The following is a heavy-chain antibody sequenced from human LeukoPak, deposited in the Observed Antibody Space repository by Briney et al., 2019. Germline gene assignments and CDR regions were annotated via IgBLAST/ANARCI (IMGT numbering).Heavy chain of an antibody. CDR1: VFTFSDYY. D-gene: IGHD3-10*01. V-gene: IGHV3-11*01. Sequence: GGSLRLSCAASVFTFSDYYMSWIRQAPGKGLDWVSYISSSGSTIYYADSVKGRFTISGDNAKNSLYLQMNSLRAEDTAVYYCARDPVTRFGDLGYDLDYWGQGTLVTVSS. CDR3: ARDPVTRFGDLGYDLDY. J-gene: IGHJ4*02. CDR2: ISSSGSTI.